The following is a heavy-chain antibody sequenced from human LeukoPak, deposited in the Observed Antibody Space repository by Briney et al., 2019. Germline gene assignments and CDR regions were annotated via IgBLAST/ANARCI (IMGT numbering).Heavy chain of an antibody. Sequence: ASVKVSCKASGYTFTSYGISWVRQAPGQGLEWMGWISAYNGNTNYAQKLQGRVTMATDTSTSTAYMELRSLRSDDTAVYYCARVTLGYCSSTSCYGGYGWFDPWGQGTLVTVSS. CDR3: ARVTLGYCSSTSCYGGYGWFDP. CDR2: ISAYNGNT. V-gene: IGHV1-18*01. J-gene: IGHJ5*02. CDR1: GYTFTSYG. D-gene: IGHD2-2*01.